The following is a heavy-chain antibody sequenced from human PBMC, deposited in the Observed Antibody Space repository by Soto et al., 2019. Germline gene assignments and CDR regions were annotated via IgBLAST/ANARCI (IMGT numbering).Heavy chain of an antibody. CDR3: ARSVYDIFTGYDNIIDY. J-gene: IGHJ4*02. CDR1: GGTFSSYT. Sequence: SVKVSCKASGGTFSSYTISWVRQAPGQGLEWMGRIIPILGIANYAQKFQGRVTITADKSTSTAYMKLSSLRSEDTAVYYCARSVYDIFTGYDNIIDYCGQGTLVTVAS. D-gene: IGHD3-9*01. CDR2: IIPILGIA. V-gene: IGHV1-69*02.